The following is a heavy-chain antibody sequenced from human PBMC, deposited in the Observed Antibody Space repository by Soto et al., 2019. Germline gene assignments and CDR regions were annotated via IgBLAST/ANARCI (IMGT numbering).Heavy chain of an antibody. CDR1: GFSFSSYG. CDR3: AKDPGGWLVLRYYFDY. V-gene: IGHV3-30*18. CDR2: ISDDGSNK. J-gene: IGHJ4*02. Sequence: QVQLVESGGGVVQPGRSLRLSCAASGFSFSSYGMHWVRQAPGKGLEWVAVISDDGSNKDYADSVKGRFTISRDNSKNTLYLQMNSQRAEDTAVYYCAKDPGGWLVLRYYFDYWGQGTLVTVSS. D-gene: IGHD6-19*01.